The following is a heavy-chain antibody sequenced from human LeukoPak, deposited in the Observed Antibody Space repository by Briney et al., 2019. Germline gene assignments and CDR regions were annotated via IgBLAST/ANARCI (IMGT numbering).Heavy chain of an antibody. CDR3: ARHSDLGYSYDFDY. V-gene: IGHV4-59*08. J-gene: IGHJ4*02. CDR1: GGSISSYY. Sequence: SETLSLTCTVSGGSISSYYWSWIRQPPGKGLEWIGYIYYSGSTNYNPSLKSRVTISVDTSKNQFSLKLSSVTAADTAVYYCARHSDLGYSYDFDYWGQGTLVTVSS. CDR2: IYYSGST. D-gene: IGHD5-18*01.